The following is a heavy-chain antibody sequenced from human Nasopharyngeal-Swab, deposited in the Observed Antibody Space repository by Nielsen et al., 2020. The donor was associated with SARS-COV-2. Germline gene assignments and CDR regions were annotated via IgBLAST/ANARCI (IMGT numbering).Heavy chain of an antibody. CDR2: ISSSSSYI. Sequence: GGSLRLSCAASGFTFSSYSMNWVRQAPGKGLEWVSYISSSSSYIYYADSVKGRFTISRDNAKNSLYLQMNSLRAEDTAVYYCAGDRASLYYYYGMDVWGQGTTVTVSS. CDR1: GFTFSSYS. CDR3: AGDRASLYYYYGMDV. J-gene: IGHJ6*02. V-gene: IGHV3-21*05.